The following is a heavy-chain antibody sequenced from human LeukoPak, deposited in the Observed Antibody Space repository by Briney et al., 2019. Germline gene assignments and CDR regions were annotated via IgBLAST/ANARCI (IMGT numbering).Heavy chain of an antibody. CDR1: GGSLSSYY. CDR3: ARYYYDSSGSDAFDI. J-gene: IGHJ3*02. V-gene: IGHV4-59*08. Sequence: SETLSLTCTVSGGSLSSYYWSWIRQPPGKGLEWIGYIYYSGSTNYNPSLKSRVTISVDTSKNQFSLKLSSVTAADTAVYYCARYYYDSSGSDAFDIWGQGTMVTVSS. D-gene: IGHD3-22*01. CDR2: IYYSGST.